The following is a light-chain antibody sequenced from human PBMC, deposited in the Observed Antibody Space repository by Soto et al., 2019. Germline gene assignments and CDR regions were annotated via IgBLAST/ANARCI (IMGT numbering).Light chain of an antibody. CDR1: QSVNTRY. Sequence: EIVLTQSPCTLSLSPGQRATLSCRASQSVNTRYFSWYQQRPGQAHRLLIYGTSIRATAFPDRFSGSGSGTDFTLTISRLEPEDFAVYYCHQYGNSPWTFGKGTKVEIK. CDR2: GTS. J-gene: IGKJ1*01. V-gene: IGKV3-20*01. CDR3: HQYGNSPWT.